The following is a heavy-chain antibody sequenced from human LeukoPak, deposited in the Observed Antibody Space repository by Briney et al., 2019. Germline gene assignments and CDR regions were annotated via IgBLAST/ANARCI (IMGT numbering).Heavy chain of an antibody. CDR1: GFTVHSNY. Sequence: PGGSLRLSCAASGFTVHSNYMSWVRQAPGKGLEWVSGIIPSGHTTYYADSVRGRFTISRDNSRNTLYLQMNSLRAEDTAVYYCARTLTDPPPNYFDYWGQGTLVTVSS. V-gene: IGHV3-53*01. CDR3: ARTLTDPPPNYFDY. D-gene: IGHD1-20*01. CDR2: IPSGHTT. J-gene: IGHJ4*02.